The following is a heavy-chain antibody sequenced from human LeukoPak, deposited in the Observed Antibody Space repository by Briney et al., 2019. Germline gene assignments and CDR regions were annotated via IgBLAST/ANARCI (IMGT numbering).Heavy chain of an antibody. Sequence: GGSLRLSCAASGFTYSSHAMSWVRQTPGKGLQWVSSISASGGTSKYADSVRGRFTISRDNSKNTLYLQMNSLRAEDTAVYYCAGNPYYFDYWGQGTLVTVSS. CDR2: ISASGGTS. V-gene: IGHV3-23*01. J-gene: IGHJ4*02. CDR1: GFTYSSHA. CDR3: AGNPYYFDY.